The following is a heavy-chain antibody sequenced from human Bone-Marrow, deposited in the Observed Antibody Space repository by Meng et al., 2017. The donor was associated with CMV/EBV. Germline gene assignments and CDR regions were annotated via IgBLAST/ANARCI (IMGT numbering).Heavy chain of an antibody. CDR1: GFTFSSYG. V-gene: IGHV3-23*03. D-gene: IGHD6-13*01. CDR2: IYGATTST. CDR3: AKGGARSSSWYMDY. J-gene: IGHJ4*02. Sequence: GESLKISSAASGFTFSSYGMHWVRQAPGKGLEWVSVIYGATTSTYYADSVKGRFTISRDDSKNTLYLQMNSLRVEDTAVYYCAKGGARSSSWYMDYWGQGNLVTVAS.